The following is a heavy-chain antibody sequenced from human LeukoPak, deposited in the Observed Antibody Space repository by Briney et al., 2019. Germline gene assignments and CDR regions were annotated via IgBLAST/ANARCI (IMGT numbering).Heavy chain of an antibody. V-gene: IGHV4-30-4*01. Sequence: SETLSLTCTVPGGSISSGDYYWSWIRQPPGKGLEWIGYIYYSGSTYYNPSLKSRVTISVDTSKNQFSLKLSSVTAADTAVYYCARDGRYCSSTSCYHWFDPWGQGTLVTVSS. J-gene: IGHJ5*02. D-gene: IGHD2-2*01. CDR1: GGSISSGDYY. CDR3: ARDGRYCSSTSCYHWFDP. CDR2: IYYSGST.